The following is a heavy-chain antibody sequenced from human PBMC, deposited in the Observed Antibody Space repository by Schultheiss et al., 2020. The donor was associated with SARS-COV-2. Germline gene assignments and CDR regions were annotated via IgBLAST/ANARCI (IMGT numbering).Heavy chain of an antibody. J-gene: IGHJ6*02. V-gene: IGHV3-66*02. D-gene: IGHD6-13*01. Sequence: GESLKISCAASGFTVSSNYMSWVRQAPGKGLEWVSVIYSGGSTYYADSVKGRFTISRDNSKNTLYLQMNSLRAEDTAVYYCARDPGIAAAALYGMDVWGQGTLVTVSS. CDR2: IYSGGST. CDR1: GFTVSSNY. CDR3: ARDPGIAAAALYGMDV.